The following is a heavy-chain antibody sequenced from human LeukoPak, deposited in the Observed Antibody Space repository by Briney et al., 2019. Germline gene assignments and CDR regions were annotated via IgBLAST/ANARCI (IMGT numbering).Heavy chain of an antibody. V-gene: IGHV4-59*08. D-gene: IGHD2-15*01. CDR1: GGSISSDY. CDR2: FSHSGST. J-gene: IGHJ4*02. Sequence: SETLSLTCTVSGGSISSDYWSWIRQPPGKGLEWIGYFSHSGSTNYDPSLRSRVTMSVDTSKNQFSLKLTSVTAADTAVYYCARGSKFVGFDYWGQGTLVTVSS. CDR3: ARGSKFVGFDY.